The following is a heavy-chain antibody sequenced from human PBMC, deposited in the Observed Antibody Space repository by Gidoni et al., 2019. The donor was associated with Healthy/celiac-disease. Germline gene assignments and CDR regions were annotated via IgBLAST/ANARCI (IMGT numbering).Heavy chain of an antibody. CDR3: AREGRDCSSTSCRSFDY. Sequence: QVQLVESGGGVVQPGRSLRLSCAASGLTFSSYGMPWVRQAPGKGLEWVAVIWYDGSNKYYADSVKGRFTISRDNSKNTLYLQMNSLRAEDTAVYYCAREGRDCSSTSCRSFDYWGQGTLVTVSS. V-gene: IGHV3-33*01. CDR2: IWYDGSNK. CDR1: GLTFSSYG. J-gene: IGHJ4*02. D-gene: IGHD2-2*01.